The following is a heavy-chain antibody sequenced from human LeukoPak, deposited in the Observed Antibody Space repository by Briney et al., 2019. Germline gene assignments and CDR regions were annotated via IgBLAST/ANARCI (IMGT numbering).Heavy chain of an antibody. Sequence: GGSLRLSCAASGFTFSSYWMSWVRQAPGKGLEWVAHIKQDGSEKYYVDSVKGRFTISRDNAKNSLYLQMNSLRAEDTAVYYCARGQGRDYVWGSYRTPLIEYYFDYWGQGTLVTVPS. CDR1: GFTFSSYW. V-gene: IGHV3-7*01. D-gene: IGHD3-16*02. CDR3: ARGQGRDYVWGSYRTPLIEYYFDY. CDR2: IKQDGSEK. J-gene: IGHJ4*02.